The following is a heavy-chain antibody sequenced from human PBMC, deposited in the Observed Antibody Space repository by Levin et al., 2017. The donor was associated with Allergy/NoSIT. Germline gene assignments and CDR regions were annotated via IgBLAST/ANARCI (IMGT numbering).Heavy chain of an antibody. CDR2: IVVGSGNT. CDR3: AAHQYYYGSGSA. J-gene: IGHJ5*02. V-gene: IGHV1-58*02. D-gene: IGHD3-10*01. Sequence: SVKVSCKASGFTFTSSAMQWVRQARGQRLEWIGWIVVGSGNTNYAQKFQERVTITRDMSTSTAYMELSSLRSEDTAVYYCAAHQYYYGSGSAWGQGTLVTVSS. CDR1: GFTFTSSA.